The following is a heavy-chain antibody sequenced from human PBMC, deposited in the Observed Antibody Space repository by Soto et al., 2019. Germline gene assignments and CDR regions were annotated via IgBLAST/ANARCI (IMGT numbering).Heavy chain of an antibody. CDR2: IKSKTDGGTT. D-gene: IGHD3-10*01. V-gene: IGHV3-15*01. Sequence: GGSLRLSCAASGFTFSNAWMSWVRQAPGKGLEWVGRIKSKTDGGTTDYAAPVKGRVTISRDDSKNTLYLQMNSLKTEDTGVYYCTTGRSSISYYYYGMDGWGQGST. CDR1: GFTFSNAW. J-gene: IGHJ6*01. CDR3: TTGRSSISYYYYGMDG.